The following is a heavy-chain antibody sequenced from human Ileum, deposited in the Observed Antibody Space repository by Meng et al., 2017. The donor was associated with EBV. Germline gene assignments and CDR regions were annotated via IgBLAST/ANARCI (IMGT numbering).Heavy chain of an antibody. CDR3: ARGGDTSGYSLDY. CDR2: IYKSGST. Sequence: QWQRQEAGPGLVKPSQTLSLTWAVSGGSISSGGYYWSWIRQPPGKGLEWIGYIYKSGSTYYNPSLTSRVTISVDASKNQFFLKLGSVTAADTGVYYCARGGDTSGYSLDYWGQGILVTVSS. J-gene: IGHJ4*02. V-gene: IGHV4-30-4*01. CDR1: GGSISSGGYY. D-gene: IGHD3-22*01.